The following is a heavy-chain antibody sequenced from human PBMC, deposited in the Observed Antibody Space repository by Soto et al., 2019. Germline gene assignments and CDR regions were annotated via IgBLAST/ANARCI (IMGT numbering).Heavy chain of an antibody. J-gene: IGHJ4*02. CDR2: MFYGVST. CDR1: GSSINSSGYY. V-gene: IGHV4-39*01. D-gene: IGHD3-3*02. Sequence: TLSLTCTVSGSSINSSGYYWGWIRQPPGKGLEWIGSMFYGVSTYYNPSPKSRVTVSVDTSKNQFSLNLRSVTAADTAVYYCARLPSRHLVDYWGQGTLVTVSS. CDR3: ARLPSRHLVDY.